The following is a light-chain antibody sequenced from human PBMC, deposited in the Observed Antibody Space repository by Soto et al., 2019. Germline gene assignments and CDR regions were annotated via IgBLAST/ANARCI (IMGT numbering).Light chain of an antibody. J-gene: IGKJ3*01. V-gene: IGKV3-20*01. Sequence: EIVLTQSPGTLSLSPGERATLSCRASQSVSSSYLAWYQQKPGQAPRLLIYGASSRATGIPDTFSGSGSGTDFTLTISRLEPEDFAVYYYQQYGSSPFTFGPGPKVDIK. CDR2: GAS. CDR1: QSVSSSY. CDR3: QQYGSSPFT.